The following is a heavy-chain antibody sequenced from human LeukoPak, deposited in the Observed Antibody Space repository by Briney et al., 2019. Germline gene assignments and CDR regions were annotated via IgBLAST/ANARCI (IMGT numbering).Heavy chain of an antibody. D-gene: IGHD3-22*01. CDR1: GGSLSSSTYY. Sequence: SETLSLTRTVSGGSLSSSTYYWGWVRQPPGKGLEWIGSIYYSGSTYYNPSLKSRVTISVDTSKNQFSLKLSSVTAADTAVYYCARSSYDSSGRFDYWGQGTLVTVSS. CDR3: ARSSYDSSGRFDY. CDR2: IYYSGST. J-gene: IGHJ4*02. V-gene: IGHV4-39*07.